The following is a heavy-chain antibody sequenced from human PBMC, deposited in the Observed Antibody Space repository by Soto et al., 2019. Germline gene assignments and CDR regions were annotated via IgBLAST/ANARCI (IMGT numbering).Heavy chain of an antibody. Sequence: QITLKESGPTLVKPTQTLTLTCTFSGFSLSTSGVGVGWIRQPPGKALEWLALIYWDDDKRYSPSLKSRLTIYKDTSKNQVVLTMTNMDPVDTATYFCAHSVDKPTLLFFRGVDWCDPWGQGTLFTVSS. CDR3: AHSVDKPTLLFFRGVDWCDP. CDR1: GFSLSTSGVG. CDR2: IYWDDDK. V-gene: IGHV2-5*02. J-gene: IGHJ5*02. D-gene: IGHD3-10*01.